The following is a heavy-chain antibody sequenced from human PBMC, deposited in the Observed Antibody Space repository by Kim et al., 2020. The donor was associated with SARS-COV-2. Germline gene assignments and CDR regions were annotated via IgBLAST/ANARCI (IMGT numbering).Heavy chain of an antibody. D-gene: IGHD6-19*01. Sequence: GYADSGKGRFTISRDNAKNSLYLQMNSLRAEDTALYYCAKVAVAGTFFDYWGQGTLVTVSS. CDR3: AKVAVAGTFFDY. V-gene: IGHV3-9*01. J-gene: IGHJ4*02.